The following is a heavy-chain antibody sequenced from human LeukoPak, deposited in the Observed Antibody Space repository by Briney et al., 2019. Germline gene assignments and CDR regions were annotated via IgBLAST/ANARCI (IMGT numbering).Heavy chain of an antibody. V-gene: IGHV1-18*01. J-gene: IGHJ4*02. Sequence: VASVKVSCKASGYTFTSYGLTWVRQAPGQGLEWIGWISAYNGHTKYPQKLQGRVTMTTDTSTSTAYMELRSLRSDDTAVYYCARGFPPRRNYDSSGYYSYYFDYWGQGTLVTVSS. D-gene: IGHD3-22*01. CDR2: ISAYNGHT. CDR3: ARGFPPRRNYDSSGYYSYYFDY. CDR1: GYTFTSYG.